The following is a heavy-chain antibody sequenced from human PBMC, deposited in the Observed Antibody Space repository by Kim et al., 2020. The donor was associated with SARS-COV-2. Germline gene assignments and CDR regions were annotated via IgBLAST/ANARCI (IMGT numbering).Heavy chain of an antibody. Sequence: RFTISRDDSKNTLYLQMNSLKTEDTAVYYCTANPKQWFGELLSYFHAFDIWGQGTMVTVSS. D-gene: IGHD3-10*01. V-gene: IGHV3-15*01. J-gene: IGHJ3*02. CDR3: TANPKQWFGELLSYFHAFDI.